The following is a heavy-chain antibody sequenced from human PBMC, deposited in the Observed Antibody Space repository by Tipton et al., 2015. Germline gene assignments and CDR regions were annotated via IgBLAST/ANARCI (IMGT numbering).Heavy chain of an antibody. V-gene: IGHV3-48*04. CDR3: ARDPYWDSSGYYGDGFDI. Sequence: GSLRLSCAASGFTFSTYSMNWVRQAPGQGLEWVSYISTGGTTIHYAASVKGRFTISRDNAKNSLYLQMNSLRAEDTAVYYCARDPYWDSSGYYGDGFDIWGQGTMVTVSS. J-gene: IGHJ3*02. CDR2: ISTGGTTI. CDR1: GFTFSTYS. D-gene: IGHD3-22*01.